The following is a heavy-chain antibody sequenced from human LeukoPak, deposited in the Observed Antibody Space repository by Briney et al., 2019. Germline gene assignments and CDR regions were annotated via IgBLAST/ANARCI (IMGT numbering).Heavy chain of an antibody. CDR2: IYYSGST. V-gene: IGHV4-39*07. J-gene: IGHJ4*02. CDR3: ARDRGTWNDDGFDY. CDR1: GGSISSSSYY. Sequence: SETLSLTCTVSGGSISSSSYYWGWIRQPPGKGLEWIGSIYYSGSTYYNPSLKSRVTISVDTSKNQFSLKLSSVTAADTAVYYCARDRGTWNDDGFDYWGQGTLVTVSS. D-gene: IGHD1-1*01.